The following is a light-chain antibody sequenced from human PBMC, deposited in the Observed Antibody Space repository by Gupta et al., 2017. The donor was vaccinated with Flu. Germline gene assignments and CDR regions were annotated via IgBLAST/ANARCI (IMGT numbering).Light chain of an antibody. CDR1: NIGSKS. CDR3: QVWDSSIDHVV. V-gene: IGLV3-21*02. J-gene: IGLJ2*01. Sequence: SYVPTPPPTVSVSPGQTARLPCGGNNIGSKSVHWYQQKPGQAPVLVIYDDSDRPSGIPERFSGSNSGNTATLTISRVEAGDEADYYCQVWDSSIDHVVFGGGTKLTVL. CDR2: DDS.